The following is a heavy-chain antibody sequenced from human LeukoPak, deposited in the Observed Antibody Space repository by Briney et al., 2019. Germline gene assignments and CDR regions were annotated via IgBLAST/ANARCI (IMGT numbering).Heavy chain of an antibody. Sequence: GGSLRLSCAASGFTFSTYSMNWVRQAPEKGLEWVSSIGGSSTSIYYADSVKGRFTISRDNAKSSLYLQMNSLRAEDAAVYYCARELGGDYGEAFDIWGQGTMVTVSS. V-gene: IGHV3-21*01. CDR3: ARELGGDYGEAFDI. J-gene: IGHJ3*02. D-gene: IGHD4-17*01. CDR1: GFTFSTYS. CDR2: IGGSSTSI.